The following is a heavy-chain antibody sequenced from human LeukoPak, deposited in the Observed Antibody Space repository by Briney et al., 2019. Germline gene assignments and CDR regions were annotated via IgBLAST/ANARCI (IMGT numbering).Heavy chain of an antibody. Sequence: PGGSLRLSCAASGFTFSSYSMNWVRQAPGKGLEWVSYISSSSSTIYYADSVKGRFTISRDNAKNSLYLQMNSLRAEDTAVYYCAGGTIYYYYYMDVWGKGTTVTVSS. V-gene: IGHV3-48*04. D-gene: IGHD1-7*01. CDR1: GFTFSSYS. CDR2: ISSSSSTI. CDR3: AGGTIYYYYYMDV. J-gene: IGHJ6*03.